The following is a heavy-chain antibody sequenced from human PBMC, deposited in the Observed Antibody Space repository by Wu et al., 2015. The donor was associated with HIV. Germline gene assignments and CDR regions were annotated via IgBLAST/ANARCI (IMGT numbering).Heavy chain of an antibody. D-gene: IGHD1-1*01. V-gene: IGHV1-8*01. J-gene: IGHJ6*02. CDR1: GYTLTTSD. CDR3: ARRGTWGDRFNVIRGGLDV. CDR2: INPSTFHT. Sequence: QVQLVQSGAEVKKPGASVKVSCKASGYTLTTSDLHWVRQASGQGLEWMGWINPSTFHTTYAQNFQGRVTMTRNISINTAYMELNSLRSEDTAVYYCARRGTWGDRFNVIRGGLDVWGQGTTVTVSS.